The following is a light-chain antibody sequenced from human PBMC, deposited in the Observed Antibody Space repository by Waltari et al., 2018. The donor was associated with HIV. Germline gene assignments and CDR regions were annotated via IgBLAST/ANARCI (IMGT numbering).Light chain of an antibody. CDR3: CSYAGSSYV. V-gene: IGLV2-11*01. J-gene: IGLJ1*01. CDR2: DVT. Sequence: QSALTQPRSVSGSPGQSVTISCTGTSSDVGAYNYVSWYQQHPGKAPKLMIYDVTKRPSVVPDRVSGSKSGNTASLTISGLQAEDEADYYCCSYAGSSYVFGTGTNVTVL. CDR1: SSDVGAYNY.